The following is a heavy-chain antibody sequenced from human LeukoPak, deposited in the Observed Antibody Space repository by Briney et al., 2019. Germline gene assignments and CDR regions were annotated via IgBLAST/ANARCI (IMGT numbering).Heavy chain of an antibody. CDR2: IIPIFGTA. V-gene: IGHV1-69*01. CDR1: GGTFSSYA. Sequence: ASVKVSCKASGGTFSSYAISWVRQAPGQGLEWMGGIIPIFGTANYAQKFQGRVTITADESTSTAYMELSSLRSEDTAVYYCARAYGYCSSTSCQYAYYYYGMDVWGQGTTVTVSS. CDR3: ARAYGYCSSTSCQYAYYYYGMDV. J-gene: IGHJ6*02. D-gene: IGHD2-2*03.